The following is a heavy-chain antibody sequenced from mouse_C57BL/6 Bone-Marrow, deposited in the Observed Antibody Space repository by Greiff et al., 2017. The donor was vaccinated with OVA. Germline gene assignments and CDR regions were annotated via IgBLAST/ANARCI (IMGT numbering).Heavy chain of an antibody. D-gene: IGHD5-5*01. Sequence: EVQLQQSGPELVKPGASVKISCKASGYSFTGYYMNWVKQSPEKSLEWIGEINPSTGGTTYNQKFKAKATLTVDKSSSTAYMQLKSLTSEDSAVYYCARHYHYAMDYWGQGTSVTVSS. J-gene: IGHJ4*01. CDR2: INPSTGGT. CDR3: ARHYHYAMDY. CDR1: GYSFTGYY. V-gene: IGHV1-42*01.